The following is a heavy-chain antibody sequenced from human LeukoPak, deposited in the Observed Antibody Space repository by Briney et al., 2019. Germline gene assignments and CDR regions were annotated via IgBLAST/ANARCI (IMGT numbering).Heavy chain of an antibody. CDR2: ISGSGGSA. CDR3: ARESNEYYYDSSGYPWLDP. D-gene: IGHD3-22*01. Sequence: GGSLRLSCAASGFTFSSYAMSWVRQAPGKGLEWVSAISGSGGSAYYADSVKGRFTISRDNSKNTLYLQMNSLRAEDTALYYCARESNEYYYDSSGYPWLDPWGQGTLVTVSS. V-gene: IGHV3-23*01. J-gene: IGHJ5*02. CDR1: GFTFSSYA.